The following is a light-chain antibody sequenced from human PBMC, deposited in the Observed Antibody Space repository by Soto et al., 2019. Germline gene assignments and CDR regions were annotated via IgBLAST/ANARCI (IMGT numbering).Light chain of an antibody. CDR1: QSISCW. Sequence: DIQMTQSPSTLSASVGDRVTITCRASQSISCWLAWYQQKPGKAPKLLIYKASSLESGVPSRFSGSGSGTEFTLTISSLQPDDVATYYCQPSYTIGAGTKVDIK. V-gene: IGKV1-5*03. CDR3: QPSYT. CDR2: KAS. J-gene: IGKJ3*01.